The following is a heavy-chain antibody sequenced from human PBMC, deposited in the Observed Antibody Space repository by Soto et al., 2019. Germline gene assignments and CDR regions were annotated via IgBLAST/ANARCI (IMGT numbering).Heavy chain of an antibody. V-gene: IGHV4-34*01. CDR3: PRGGGHVVVVAATNFHDS. Sequence: QVQLQQWGAGLLKPSETLSLTCAVYGGSFSGYYWSWIRQPPGKGLEWIGEINHSGSTNYNPSLKSGVAISECTSSTRFSLRLGFRAAADTAVDYCPRGGGHVVVVAATNFHDSWGQGPRVTVS. J-gene: IGHJ4*02. CDR2: INHSGST. D-gene: IGHD2-15*01. CDR1: GGSFSGYY.